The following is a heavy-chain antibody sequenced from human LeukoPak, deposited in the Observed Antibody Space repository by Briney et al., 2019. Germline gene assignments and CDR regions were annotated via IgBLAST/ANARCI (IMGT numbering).Heavy chain of an antibody. D-gene: IGHD3-16*02. V-gene: IGHV4-39*07. CDR3: ARGVQDYVWGSYRRDNWFDP. J-gene: IGHJ5*02. CDR1: GGSISSSSYY. CDR2: IYYSGST. Sequence: SETLSPTCTVSGGSISSSSYYWGWIRQPPGKGLEWIGSIYYSGSTYYNPSLKSRATISVDTSKNQFSLKLSSVTAADTAVYYCARGVQDYVWGSYRRDNWFDPWGQGTLVTVSS.